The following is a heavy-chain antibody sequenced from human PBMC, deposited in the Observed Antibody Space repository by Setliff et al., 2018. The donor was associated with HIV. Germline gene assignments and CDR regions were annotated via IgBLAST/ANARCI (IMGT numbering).Heavy chain of an antibody. J-gene: IGHJ4*02. Sequence: PGESLKISCKGSGYGFSTYWIAWVRQMPGKGLEWMGVIFPGDSDTKYSPSFQGQVIISADKSISTAYLQWSSLQASDTAMYYCARYGSNSAFDFWGQGTLVTVSS. CDR2: IFPGDSDT. CDR1: GYGFSTYW. CDR3: ARYGSNSAFDF. D-gene: IGHD4-17*01. V-gene: IGHV5-51*01.